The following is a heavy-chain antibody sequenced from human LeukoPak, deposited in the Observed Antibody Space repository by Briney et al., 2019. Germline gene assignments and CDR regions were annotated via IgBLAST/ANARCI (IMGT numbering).Heavy chain of an antibody. Sequence: GGSLRLSRAASGFTFSSDAMRWVRQAPGKGLEWVSAISSSGGSTYYADSVRGRFIISRDSSKNTLYLQMNSLRVEDTAVYYCARDPRTVRIWGQGTLVTVSS. CDR3: ARDPRTVRI. D-gene: IGHD1-1*01. V-gene: IGHV3-23*01. J-gene: IGHJ4*02. CDR1: GFTFSSDA. CDR2: ISSSGGST.